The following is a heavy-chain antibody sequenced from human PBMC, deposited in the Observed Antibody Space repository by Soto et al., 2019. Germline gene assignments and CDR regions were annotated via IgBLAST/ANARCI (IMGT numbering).Heavy chain of an antibody. CDR2: ISAYNGNT. V-gene: IGHV1-18*01. J-gene: IGHJ6*03. CDR1: GYTFTSYG. D-gene: IGHD7-27*01. Sequence: ASVKVSCKASGYTFTSYGISWVRQAPGQGLEWMGWISAYNGNTNYAQKLQGRVTMTTDTSTSTAYMELRSLRSDDTAVYYCARTTGGMDYYYYMDVWGKGTTVTVSS. CDR3: ARTTGGMDYYYYMDV.